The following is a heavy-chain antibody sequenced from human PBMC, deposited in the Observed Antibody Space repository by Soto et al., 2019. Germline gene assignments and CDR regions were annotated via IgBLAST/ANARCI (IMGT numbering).Heavy chain of an antibody. Sequence: GSGPTLVNPTQTLTLTCTFSGFSLSTSGVGVGWIRQPPGKALEWLALIYWDDDKRYSPSLKSRLTITKDTSKNQVVLTMTNMDPVDTATYYCAHVNYDYIWGSYRPNFDYWGQGTLVTVSS. D-gene: IGHD3-16*02. CDR1: GFSLSTSGVG. CDR2: IYWDDDK. J-gene: IGHJ4*02. V-gene: IGHV2-5*02. CDR3: AHVNYDYIWGSYRPNFDY.